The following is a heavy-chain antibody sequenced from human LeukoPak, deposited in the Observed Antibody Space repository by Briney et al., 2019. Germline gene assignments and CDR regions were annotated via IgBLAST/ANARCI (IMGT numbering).Heavy chain of an antibody. CDR1: GGTFSSYA. J-gene: IGHJ4*02. D-gene: IGHD1-26*01. Sequence: GASVKVSCKVSGGTFSSYAISWVRQAPGQGLEGMGGIIPIFGTANYAQKFQGRVTITADKSTAYMELSSLRSEDTAVYYCARDQMGASVGGFDYWGQGTLVTVSS. V-gene: IGHV1-69*06. CDR3: ARDQMGASVGGFDY. CDR2: IIPIFGTA.